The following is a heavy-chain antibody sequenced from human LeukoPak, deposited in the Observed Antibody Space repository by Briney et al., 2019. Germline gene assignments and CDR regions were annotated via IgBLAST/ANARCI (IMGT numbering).Heavy chain of an antibody. CDR1: GGSISSSSYY. Sequence: PSETLSLTCTVSGGSISSSSYYWGWIRQPPGKGLEWIGNIYYSGSTYYNPSLKSRFTISVDTSKNHFSLKLSSVTAADTAVYYCARTVNYYASGTNFDYWGQGTLVTVSS. CDR2: IYYSGST. V-gene: IGHV4-39*02. D-gene: IGHD3-10*01. CDR3: ARTVNYYASGTNFDY. J-gene: IGHJ4*02.